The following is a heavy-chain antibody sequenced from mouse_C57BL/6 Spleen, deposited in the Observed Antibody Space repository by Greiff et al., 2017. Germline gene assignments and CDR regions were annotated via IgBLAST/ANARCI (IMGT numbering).Heavy chain of an antibody. CDR2: INPNNGGT. V-gene: IGHV1-26*01. J-gene: IGHJ3*01. D-gene: IGHD2-3*01. CDR1: GYTFTDYY. Sequence: VQLQQSGPELVKPGASVKISCKASGYTFTDYYMNWVKQSHGKSLEWIGDINPNNGGTSYNQKFKGKATLTVDKSSSTAYMELRSLTSEASAVYYCAGYDGYYPFAYWGQGTLVTVSA. CDR3: AGYDGYYPFAY.